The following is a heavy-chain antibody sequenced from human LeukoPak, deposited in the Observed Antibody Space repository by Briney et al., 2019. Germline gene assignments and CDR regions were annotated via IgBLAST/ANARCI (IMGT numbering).Heavy chain of an antibody. CDR2: IYPGDSDT. V-gene: IGHV5-51*01. D-gene: IGHD3-22*01. Sequence: GESLQISCKGSGYRFTSYWIGWVRQMPGKGLEWMGIIYPGDSDTRYSPSFQGQVTISADKSISTAYLQWSRLKASDTAMYYCARQPMGGYYDSSGYPADAFDIWGQGTMVTVSS. CDR1: GYRFTSYW. J-gene: IGHJ3*02. CDR3: ARQPMGGYYDSSGYPADAFDI.